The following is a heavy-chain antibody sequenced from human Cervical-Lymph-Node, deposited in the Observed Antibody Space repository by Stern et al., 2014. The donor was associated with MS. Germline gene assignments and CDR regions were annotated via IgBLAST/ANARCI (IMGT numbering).Heavy chain of an antibody. J-gene: IGHJ4*02. CDR2: IRFDGSNT. Sequence: VQLVESGGGVVQPGRSLRLSCAASGFTFSSYGMHWVRQAPGKGLDWAAVIRFDGSNTYFAGSVKGRFTSSRDNSKNMLYLQMNSRRAEDTAVYYCARDRHDLGYCSGGSCYLPDYWGQGTRVTVSS. D-gene: IGHD2-15*01. CDR1: GFTFSSYG. CDR3: ARDRHDLGYCSGGSCYLPDY. V-gene: IGHV3-33*01.